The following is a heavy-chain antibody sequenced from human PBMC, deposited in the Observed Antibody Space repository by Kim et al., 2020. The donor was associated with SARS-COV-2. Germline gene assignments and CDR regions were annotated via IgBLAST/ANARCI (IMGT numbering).Heavy chain of an antibody. CDR2: ISYDGSNK. CDR1: GFTFSSYG. J-gene: IGHJ6*02. CDR3: AKGLGNPEDIVVVPAAMELAVAVRAPSMDV. V-gene: IGHV3-30*18. D-gene: IGHD2-2*01. Sequence: GGSLRLSCAASGFTFSSYGMHWVRQAPGKGLEWVAVISYDGSNKYYADSVKGRFTISRDNSKNTLYLQMNSLRAEDTAVYYCAKGLGNPEDIVVVPAAMELAVAVRAPSMDVWGQGTTVTVSS.